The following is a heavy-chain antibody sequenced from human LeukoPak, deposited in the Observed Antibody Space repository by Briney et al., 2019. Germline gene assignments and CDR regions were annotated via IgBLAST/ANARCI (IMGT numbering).Heavy chain of an antibody. CDR2: ISYDGSNK. CDR1: GFTFSSYG. CDR3: AKTSSSGWFSFDY. Sequence: PGGSLRLSCAASGFTFSSYGMHWVRQAPGKGLEWVAVISYDGSNKYYADSVKGRFTISRDNSKNTLYLQMNSLRAEDTAVYYCAKTSSSGWFSFDYWGQGTLVTVSS. J-gene: IGHJ4*02. V-gene: IGHV3-30*18. D-gene: IGHD6-19*01.